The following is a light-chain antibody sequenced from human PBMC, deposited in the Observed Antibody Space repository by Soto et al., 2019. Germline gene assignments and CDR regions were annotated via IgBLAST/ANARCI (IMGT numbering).Light chain of an antibody. Sequence: EIVLTQSPGTLPLSPGERATLSCRASQSVSSSYLAWYQQKSGQAPRLIIYDATSTATGITDRFRGRGSGTDFTLTINNLEPAEFAVHSWQQYGSSPWTFGRGTKVEIK. CDR3: QQYGSSPWT. J-gene: IGKJ1*01. CDR2: DAT. V-gene: IGKV3-20*01. CDR1: QSVSSSY.